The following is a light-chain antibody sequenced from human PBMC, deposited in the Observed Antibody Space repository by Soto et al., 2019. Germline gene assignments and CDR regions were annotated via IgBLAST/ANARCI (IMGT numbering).Light chain of an antibody. CDR1: QVITGW. J-gene: IGKJ1*01. CDR2: DAS. V-gene: IGKV1-5*01. CDR3: QQYESYWT. Sequence: DIQLTQSPSTLSASVGDRVTITCRASQVITGWLAWYQQKPGKAPNLLIYDASNVQSGVPPRFSGSGPGTEFTLTISSLQPDDFATYYCQQYESYWTFGQGTKVELK.